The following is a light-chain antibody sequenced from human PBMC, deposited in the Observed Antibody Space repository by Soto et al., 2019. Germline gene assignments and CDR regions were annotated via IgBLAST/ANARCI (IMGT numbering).Light chain of an antibody. Sequence: QSVLTQPASVSASPGQSITISCTGTSIDVGSYNLVSWYQHHPGKAPKLMIYEGSKRPSGVSNRFSGSKSGNTASLTISGLQAEDEADYYCCSYARSIVVFGGGTKVTVL. CDR1: SIDVGSYNL. CDR2: EGS. CDR3: CSYARSIVV. V-gene: IGLV2-23*01. J-gene: IGLJ2*01.